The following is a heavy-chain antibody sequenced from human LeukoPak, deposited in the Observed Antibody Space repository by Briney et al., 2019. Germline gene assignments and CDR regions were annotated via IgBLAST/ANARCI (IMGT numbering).Heavy chain of an antibody. D-gene: IGHD3-3*01. Sequence: PGGSLRLSCAASGFTFSSYSMNWVRQTPGKGLEWVSSITSSSSYIYYVDSVKGRFTISRDNARNSLYLQMNSLRAEDTAVYYCASFFFFFFFFFFFSWGQGALVTVSS. V-gene: IGHV3-21*01. CDR2: ITSSSSYI. CDR1: GFTFSSYS. J-gene: IGHJ5*02. CDR3: ASFFFFFFFFFFFS.